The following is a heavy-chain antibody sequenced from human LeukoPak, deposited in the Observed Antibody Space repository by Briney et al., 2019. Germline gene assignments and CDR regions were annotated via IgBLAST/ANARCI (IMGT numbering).Heavy chain of an antibody. J-gene: IGHJ4*02. Sequence: PSETLSLTCTVSGGSNSSDSCYWAWIRQPPGKGLEWIASIYYSGSTYYNPSLKSRVTISVDTSRNQFSLKLSSVTAADTAVYYCASLAVAGLSEGYWGQGTLVIVSS. V-gene: IGHV4-39*01. CDR1: GGSNSSDSCY. CDR2: IYYSGST. CDR3: ASLAVAGLSEGY. D-gene: IGHD6-19*01.